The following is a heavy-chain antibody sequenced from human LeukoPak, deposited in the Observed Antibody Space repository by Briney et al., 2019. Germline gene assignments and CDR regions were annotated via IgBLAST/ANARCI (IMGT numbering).Heavy chain of an antibody. J-gene: IGHJ4*02. Sequence: SETLSLTCAVYGGSFSDYWWTWIRQSPGRGLEWIGYIYYSGSTNYNPSLKSRVTISVDTSKNQFSLKLSSVTAADTAVYYCARGSWDILTVPFDYWGQGTLVTVSS. CDR3: ARGSWDILTVPFDY. D-gene: IGHD3-9*01. V-gene: IGHV4-59*01. CDR2: IYYSGST. CDR1: GGSFSDYW.